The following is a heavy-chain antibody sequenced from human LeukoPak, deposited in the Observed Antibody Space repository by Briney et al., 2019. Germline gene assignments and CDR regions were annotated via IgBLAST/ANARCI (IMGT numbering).Heavy chain of an antibody. D-gene: IGHD1-26*01. V-gene: IGHV1-69*05. CDR2: IIPIFGTA. J-gene: IGHJ4*02. CDR1: GGTFSSYA. CDR3: ARKAGHSGSYYD. Sequence: SVKVSYKASGGTFSSYAISWVRQAPGQGLEWMGGIIPIFGTANYAQKFQGRVTITTDESTSTAYMELSSLRSEDTAVYYCARKAGHSGSYYDWGQGTLVTVSS.